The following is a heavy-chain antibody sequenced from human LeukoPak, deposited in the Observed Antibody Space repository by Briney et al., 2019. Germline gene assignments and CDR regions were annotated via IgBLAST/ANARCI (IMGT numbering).Heavy chain of an antibody. J-gene: IGHJ4*02. V-gene: IGHV1-69*01. CDR2: IIPIFGTA. CDR3: AKPHSSQGVTTLYLFDC. Sequence: ASVKVSCKASGGTFSSYAISWVRQAPGQGLEWMGGIIPIFGTANYAQKFQGRVTITADESTSTAYMELSSLRSEDTAVYYCAKPHSSQGVTTLYLFDCWGQGTLVTVSS. CDR1: GGTFSSYA. D-gene: IGHD2-21*02.